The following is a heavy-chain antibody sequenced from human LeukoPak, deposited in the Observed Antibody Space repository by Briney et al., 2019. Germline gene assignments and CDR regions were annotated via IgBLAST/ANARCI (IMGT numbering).Heavy chain of an antibody. J-gene: IGHJ4*02. CDR1: GGSISSYY. CDR3: ARHPSYYDRIDY. CDR2: IYYSGST. V-gene: IGHV4-59*08. Sequence: SETLSLTCTVSGGSISSYYWSWIRQPPGKGLEWIGYIYYSGSTNYNPSLKSRVTISVDTSKNQFSLKLSSVTAADTAVYYCARHPSYYDRIDYWGQGTLVTVSS. D-gene: IGHD3-22*01.